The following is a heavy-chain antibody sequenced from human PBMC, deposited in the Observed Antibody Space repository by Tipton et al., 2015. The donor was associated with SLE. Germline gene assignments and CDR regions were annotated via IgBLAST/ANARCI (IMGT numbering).Heavy chain of an antibody. CDR2: IYFTGST. V-gene: IGHV4-39*07. CDR3: ARRNWAYYFDY. D-gene: IGHD7-27*01. J-gene: IGHJ4*02. Sequence: TLSLTCTVSGGSISSNSHFWGWIRQPPGKGLEWLGTIYFTGSTYYNPSLKSRVTLSIDTSKNQFSLRLSSVTAADTAVYYCARRNWAYYFDYWGQGALVTVSS. CDR1: GGSISSNSHF.